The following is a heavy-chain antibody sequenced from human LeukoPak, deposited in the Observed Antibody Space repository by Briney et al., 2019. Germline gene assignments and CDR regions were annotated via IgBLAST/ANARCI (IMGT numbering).Heavy chain of an antibody. V-gene: IGHV4-30-4*01. CDR3: ARDRGYSYGPFDS. Sequence: IGYINYSGYTLYNPSLRSRVTISIDTSKNHFSLKVSSVTAADTAMYYCARDRGYSYGPFDSWGQGTLVTVSS. D-gene: IGHD5-18*01. CDR2: INYSGYT. J-gene: IGHJ4*02.